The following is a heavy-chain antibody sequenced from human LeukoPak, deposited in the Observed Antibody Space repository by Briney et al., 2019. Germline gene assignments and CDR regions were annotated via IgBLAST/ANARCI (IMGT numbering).Heavy chain of an antibody. CDR3: ARSCSSTSCYRMDAFDI. Sequence: KTSETLSLTCAVYGRSFGGYYWSWIRQPPGKGLEWIGEINHSGSTNYNPSLKSRVTISVDTSKNQFSLKLSSVTAADTAVYYCARSCSSTSCYRMDAFDIWGQGTMVTVSS. CDR2: INHSGST. D-gene: IGHD2-2*01. J-gene: IGHJ3*02. CDR1: GRSFGGYY. V-gene: IGHV4-34*01.